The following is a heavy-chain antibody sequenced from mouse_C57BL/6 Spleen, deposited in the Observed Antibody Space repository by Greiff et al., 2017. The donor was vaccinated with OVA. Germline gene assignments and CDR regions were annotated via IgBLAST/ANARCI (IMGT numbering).Heavy chain of an antibody. J-gene: IGHJ4*01. V-gene: IGHV5-9*01. D-gene: IGHD2-4*01. Sequence: EVKVVESGGGLVKPGGSLKLSCAASGFTFSSYTMSWVRQTPEKRLEWVATISGGGGNTYYPDSVKGRFTVSRDNAKNTLYLQMSSLRSEDTALYYCARGDYDYLYDYAMDYWGQGTSVTVSS. CDR2: ISGGGGNT. CDR3: ARGDYDYLYDYAMDY. CDR1: GFTFSSYT.